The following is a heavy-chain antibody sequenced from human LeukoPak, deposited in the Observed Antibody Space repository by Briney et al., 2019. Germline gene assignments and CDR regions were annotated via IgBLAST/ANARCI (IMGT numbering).Heavy chain of an antibody. Sequence: SETLSLTCTVSGGSISSYYWGWIRQPPGKGLEWIGTLYYSGKTYYNPSLKSRVTMSVDTSKNQFSLKLSSVTAADTAVYYCASSRRDFDWFDAFDIWGQGTMATVSS. J-gene: IGHJ3*02. CDR3: ASSRRDFDWFDAFDI. CDR2: LYYSGKT. CDR1: GGSISSYY. D-gene: IGHD3-9*01. V-gene: IGHV4-59*12.